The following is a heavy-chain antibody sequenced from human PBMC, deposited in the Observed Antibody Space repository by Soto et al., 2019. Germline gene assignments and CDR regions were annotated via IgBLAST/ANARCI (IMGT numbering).Heavy chain of an antibody. V-gene: IGHV3-21*06. D-gene: IGHD5-18*01. Sequence: GGSLRLSCVASGFTFRSYSMIWVRQAPGQGLEWVSSITSSSTYIYYTRSVEGRFTISRDDAKNSLHLQMNSLRAEDTAVYYCARDLLEGYGHARQPDYWGQGTLVTVSS. CDR2: ITSSSTYI. CDR3: ARDLLEGYGHARQPDY. CDR1: GFTFRSYS. J-gene: IGHJ4*02.